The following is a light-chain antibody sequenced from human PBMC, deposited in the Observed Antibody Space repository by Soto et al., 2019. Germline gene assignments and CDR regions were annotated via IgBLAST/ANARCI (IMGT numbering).Light chain of an antibody. CDR2: KAS. V-gene: IGKV1-5*03. J-gene: IGKJ1*01. CDR1: HTISSW. Sequence: IQMTQSPSTLSGSVGYRVTITCRASHTISSWLAWYQQKPGKAPKLLIYKASTLKSGVPSRFSGSGSGTEFTLTISSLQPDDFATYYCQHYNSYLEAFDQGTKVDI. CDR3: QHYNSYLEA.